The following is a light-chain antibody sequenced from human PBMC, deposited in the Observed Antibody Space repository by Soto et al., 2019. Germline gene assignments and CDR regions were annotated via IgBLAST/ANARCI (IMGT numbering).Light chain of an antibody. V-gene: IGKV3-20*01. CDR1: QSISRY. CDR2: GAS. J-gene: IGKJ1*01. CDR3: QQYGSSPPT. Sequence: IVLTQSPGTLSLSPGERTTLPCRASQSISRYLAWYQQKPGQGPRLLIYGASSRATGTPDRFSGSGSGTDLTLTINRLEPEDFALYYCQQYGSSPPTFGQGTKVDIK.